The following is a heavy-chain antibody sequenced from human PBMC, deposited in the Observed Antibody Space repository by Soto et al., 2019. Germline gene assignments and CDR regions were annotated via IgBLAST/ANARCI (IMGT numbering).Heavy chain of an antibody. Sequence: VSVKVSCKASGYTFTSYGISWVRQAPGQGLEWMGWISAYNGNTNYAQKLQGRVTMTTDTSTSTAYMELRSLRSDDTAVYYCARDQLTITIFGVVLFDYWGQGTLVTVSS. V-gene: IGHV1-18*01. CDR1: GYTFTSYG. CDR2: ISAYNGNT. J-gene: IGHJ4*02. D-gene: IGHD3-3*01. CDR3: ARDQLTITIFGVVLFDY.